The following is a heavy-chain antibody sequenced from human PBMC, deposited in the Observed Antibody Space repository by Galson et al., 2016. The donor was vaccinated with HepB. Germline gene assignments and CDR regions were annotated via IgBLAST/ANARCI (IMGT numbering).Heavy chain of an antibody. J-gene: IGHJ6*02. Sequence: SLRLSCAASGFTFSSYSMNWVRQAPGKGLEWVSSISSSSSYIYYADSVKGRFTISRDNAKNSLYLQMNSLRAEDTAVYYCARGNWFGGNYGMDVWGQGTTITVSS. CDR3: ARGNWFGGNYGMDV. V-gene: IGHV3-21*04. D-gene: IGHD3-10*01. CDR2: ISSSSSYI. CDR1: GFTFSSYS.